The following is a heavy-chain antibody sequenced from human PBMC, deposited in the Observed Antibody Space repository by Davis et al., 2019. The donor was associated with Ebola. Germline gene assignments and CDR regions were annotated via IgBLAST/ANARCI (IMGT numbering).Heavy chain of an antibody. V-gene: IGHV1-18*01. J-gene: IGHJ4*02. D-gene: IGHD3-9*01. Sequence: GESLKISCKGSVYSFTSDCISWVRQAPGQGLEWMGWISAYNGNTNYAQKLQGRVTMTRDTSISTTYLELSSLRSDDTAMYYCARELLVTGYKCADYWGQGPLVTVSS. CDR2: ISAYNGNT. CDR1: VYSFTSDC. CDR3: ARELLVTGYKCADY.